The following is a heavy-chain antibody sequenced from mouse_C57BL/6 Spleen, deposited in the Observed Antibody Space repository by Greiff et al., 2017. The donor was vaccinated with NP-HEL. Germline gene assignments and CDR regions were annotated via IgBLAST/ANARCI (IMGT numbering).Heavy chain of an antibody. Sequence: VQLQQPGAELVKPGASVKLSCKASGYTFTSYWMHWVKQRPGQGLEWIGMIHPNSGSTNYNEKFKSKATLTVDKSSSTAYMQLSSLTAEDSAVYYSARDDYDRDFDYWGQGTTLTVSS. CDR2: IHPNSGST. D-gene: IGHD2-4*01. CDR3: ARDDYDRDFDY. V-gene: IGHV1-64*01. CDR1: GYTFTSYW. J-gene: IGHJ2*01.